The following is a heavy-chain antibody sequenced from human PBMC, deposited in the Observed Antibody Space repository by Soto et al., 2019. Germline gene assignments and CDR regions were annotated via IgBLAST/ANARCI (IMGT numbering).Heavy chain of an antibody. D-gene: IGHD6-19*01. CDR1: GYTFTSYA. J-gene: IGHJ4*02. CDR3: ARKDSSGWRHENVFDY. V-gene: IGHV1-3*01. CDR2: INAGNGNT. Sequence: QVQLVQSGAEVKKPGASVKVSCKASGYTFTSYAMHWVRQAPGQRLEGMGWINAGNGNTKYSQKFQGRVTITRDTSASTAYMELNSLRSEDTAVYYCARKDSSGWRHENVFDYWCQGTLVTVSS.